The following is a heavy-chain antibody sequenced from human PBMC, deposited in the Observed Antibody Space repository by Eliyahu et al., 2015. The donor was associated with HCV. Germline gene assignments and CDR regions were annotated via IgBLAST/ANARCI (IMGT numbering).Heavy chain of an antibody. Sequence: EVQLVESGGGLVQPGGSLRLSCAASGFTFSSYEMNWVRQXPGKGXEWVSYISSSGSTIYYXDSVKGRFTISRDNAKNSLYLQMNSLRAEDTAVYYCAAEAVPAAAYNWFDPWGQGTLVTVSS. J-gene: IGHJ5*02. CDR3: AAEAVPAAAYNWFDP. CDR1: GFTFSSYE. CDR2: ISSSGSTI. D-gene: IGHD2-2*01. V-gene: IGHV3-48*03.